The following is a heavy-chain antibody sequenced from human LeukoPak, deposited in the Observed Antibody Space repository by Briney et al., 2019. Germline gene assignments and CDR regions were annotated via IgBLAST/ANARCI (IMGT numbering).Heavy chain of an antibody. Sequence: SGGSLRLSCAASGFTLPTHDMHWVRQAPGKGLEWVAFIQYDASKRYYADSVKGRFTISRDNSKNTLYLQMNSLRAEDTAVYYCAKRYGSGSDYYYYYMDVWGKGTTVTISS. CDR2: IQYDASKR. D-gene: IGHD3-10*01. CDR3: AKRYGSGSDYYYYYMDV. CDR1: GFTLPTHD. J-gene: IGHJ6*03. V-gene: IGHV3-30*02.